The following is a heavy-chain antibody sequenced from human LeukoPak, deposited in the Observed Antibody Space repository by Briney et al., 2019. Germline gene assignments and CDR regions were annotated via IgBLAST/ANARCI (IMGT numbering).Heavy chain of an antibody. Sequence: PGRSLRLSCAASGFTFSSYAMHCVRQAPGKGLEWVAVISYDGSNKYYADSVKGRFTISRDNSKNTLYLQMNSLRAEDTAVYYCARASGGYSYWGQGTLVTVSS. CDR3: ARASGGYSY. V-gene: IGHV3-30-3*01. D-gene: IGHD5-12*01. CDR2: ISYDGSNK. J-gene: IGHJ4*02. CDR1: GFTFSSYA.